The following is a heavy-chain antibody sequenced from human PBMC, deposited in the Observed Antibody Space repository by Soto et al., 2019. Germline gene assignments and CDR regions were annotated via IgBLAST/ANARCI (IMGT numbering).Heavy chain of an antibody. J-gene: IGHJ3*02. Sequence: ASVKVSCKASGYTFTSYGISWVRQAPGQGLEWMGWISAYNGNTNYAQKLQGRVTMTTDTSTSTAYMELRSLRSDDTAVYYCARAETYYDYIWGSYRYVLNAFDIWGQGTMVTVSS. CDR3: ARAETYYDYIWGSYRYVLNAFDI. CDR1: GYTFTSYG. CDR2: ISAYNGNT. V-gene: IGHV1-18*01. D-gene: IGHD3-16*02.